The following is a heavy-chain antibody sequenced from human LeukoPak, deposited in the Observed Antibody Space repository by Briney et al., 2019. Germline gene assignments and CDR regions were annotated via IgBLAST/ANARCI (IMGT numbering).Heavy chain of an antibody. D-gene: IGHD2-2*01. CDR1: GGSISSGGYY. CDR2: IYYSGST. V-gene: IGHV4-31*03. Sequence: PSETLSLTCTVSGGSISSGGYYWSWIRQHPGKGLEWIGYIYYSGSTYYTPSLKSRVTISVDTSKNQFSLKLSSVTAADTAVYYCARARSYAKWYYFDYWGQGTLVTVSS. J-gene: IGHJ4*02. CDR3: ARARSYAKWYYFDY.